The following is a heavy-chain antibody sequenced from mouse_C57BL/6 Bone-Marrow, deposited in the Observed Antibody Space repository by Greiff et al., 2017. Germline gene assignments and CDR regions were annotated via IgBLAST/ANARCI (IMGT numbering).Heavy chain of an antibody. V-gene: IGHV5-4*03. CDR2: ISDGGSYT. CDR3: ATYYSNHFDY. Sequence: DVKLVESGGGLVKPGGSLKLSCAASGFTFSSYAMSWVRQTPEKRLEWVATISDGGSYTYYPDNVKGRFTISRDNAKNNLYLQMSHLKSEDTAMYYGATYYSNHFDYWGQGTTLTVSS. CDR1: GFTFSSYA. J-gene: IGHJ2*01. D-gene: IGHD2-5*01.